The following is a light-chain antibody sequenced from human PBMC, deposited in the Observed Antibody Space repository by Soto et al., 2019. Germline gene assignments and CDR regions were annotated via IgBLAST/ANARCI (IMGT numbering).Light chain of an antibody. Sequence: EIVMTQSPATLSVSPGERATLSCRASQSVSSNLAWYQQKPGQAPRLLIYGASTRATGIPARFSGSGYGTEFTLTISNLQAEDFAVYYCQQYNNWPHWTFGQGTKVEIK. J-gene: IGKJ1*01. V-gene: IGKV3-15*01. CDR1: QSVSSN. CDR2: GAS. CDR3: QQYNNWPHWT.